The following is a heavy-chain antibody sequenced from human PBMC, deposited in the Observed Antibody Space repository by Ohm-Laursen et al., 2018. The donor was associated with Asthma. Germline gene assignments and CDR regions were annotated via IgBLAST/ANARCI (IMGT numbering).Heavy chain of an antibody. CDR1: GGSVSSGSYY. CDR3: AREDYDSSGYNKRAFDI. Sequence: TLSLTCTVSGGSVSSGSYYWSWIRQPPGKGLEWFGYIYYSGSTNYNPSLKSRVTISVDTSKNQFSLKLSSVTAADTAVYYCAREDYDSSGYNKRAFDIWGQGTMVTVSS. D-gene: IGHD3-22*01. J-gene: IGHJ3*02. CDR2: IYYSGST. V-gene: IGHV4-61*01.